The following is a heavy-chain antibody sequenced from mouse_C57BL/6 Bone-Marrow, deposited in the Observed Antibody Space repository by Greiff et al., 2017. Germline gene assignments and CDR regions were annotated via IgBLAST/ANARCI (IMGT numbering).Heavy chain of an antibody. CDR2: IYPGSGST. D-gene: IGHD2-4*01. J-gene: IGHJ4*01. CDR3: ARFCDYDGGYAMDY. CDR1: GYTFTSYW. Sequence: QVQLQQPGAELVKPGASVKMSCKASGYTFTSYWITWVKQRPGQGLEWIGDIYPGSGSTNYNEKFKSKATLTVDTSSSPAYMQLSSLTSEDSAVYYCARFCDYDGGYAMDYWGQGTSVTVSS. V-gene: IGHV1-55*01.